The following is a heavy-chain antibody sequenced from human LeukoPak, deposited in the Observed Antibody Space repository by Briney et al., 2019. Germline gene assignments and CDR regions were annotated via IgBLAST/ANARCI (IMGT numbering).Heavy chain of an antibody. CDR2: ISTSGSTT. V-gene: IGHV3-48*03. J-gene: IGHJ4*02. CDR3: ARGALHVFDY. D-gene: IGHD3-10*02. CDR1: GFTFSDYE. Sequence: GGSLRLSCAAPGFTFSDYEINWVRQAPGKGLEWVSCISTSGSTTYYADSVKGRFTISRDNAKNSLFLQMNTLTAEDTAVYYCARGALHVFDYWGQGTPVTVSS.